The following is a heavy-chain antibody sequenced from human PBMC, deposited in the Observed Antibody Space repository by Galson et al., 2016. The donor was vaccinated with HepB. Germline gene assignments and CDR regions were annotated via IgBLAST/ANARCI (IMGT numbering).Heavy chain of an antibody. CDR1: GGTFSSHA. D-gene: IGHD3-10*01. CDR2: IIPIFGTA. V-gene: IGHV1-69*13. Sequence: SVKVSCKASGGTFSSHAISWVRQAPGQGLEWMGGIIPIFGTANYAQKFQGRVTITADESTSTAYMELSSLRSEDTAVYYCARSGRETDFGYYYGMDVWGQGTTVTVSS. J-gene: IGHJ6*02. CDR3: ARSGRETDFGYYYGMDV.